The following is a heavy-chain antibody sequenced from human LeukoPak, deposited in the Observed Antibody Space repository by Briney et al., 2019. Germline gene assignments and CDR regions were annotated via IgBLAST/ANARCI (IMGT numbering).Heavy chain of an antibody. J-gene: IGHJ3*02. CDR2: ISGSGRGGIP. CDR1: GFTLTSYA. D-gene: IGHD3/OR15-3a*01. V-gene: IGHV3-23*01. Sequence: PGGSLRLSFSTYGFTLTSYAMSSVRPAPGKGVEWVSSISGSGRGGIPSYADSVKGQSTISRDNARNALYLKLNSLRVEDTALYDCARFRNDFWTGYPSDAFDIWGQGTMVTVSS. CDR3: ARFRNDFWTGYPSDAFDI.